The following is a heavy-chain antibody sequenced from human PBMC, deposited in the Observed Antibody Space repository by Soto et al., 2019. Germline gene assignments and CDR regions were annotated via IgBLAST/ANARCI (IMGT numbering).Heavy chain of an antibody. J-gene: IGHJ4*02. CDR2: IYPSGST. D-gene: IGHD6-6*01. CDR1: GASISSSNW. V-gene: IGHV4-4*03. Sequence: PGTLSLTCAVSGASISSSNWWSRVCHPPGQGLEWIGEIYPSGSTNNNPLLKSRVTISVGKSKNKFSLKMSSVTAADTALYYCARVAARPGGVDYWGQGTLVTVS. CDR3: ARVAARPGGVDY.